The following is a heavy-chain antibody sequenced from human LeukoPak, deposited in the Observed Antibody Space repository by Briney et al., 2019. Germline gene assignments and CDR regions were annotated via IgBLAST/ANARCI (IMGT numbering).Heavy chain of an antibody. CDR2: ISYDGSNK. CDR3: ARDLGIGGYSYGVDY. D-gene: IGHD5-18*01. V-gene: IGHV3-30-3*01. Sequence: PGGSLRLSCAASGFTFSSYAMHWVRQAPGEGLEWVAVISYDGSNKYYADSVKGRFTISRDNSENTLYLQMNSLRAEDTAVYYCARDLGIGGYSYGVDYWGQGTLVTVSS. CDR1: GFTFSSYA. J-gene: IGHJ4*02.